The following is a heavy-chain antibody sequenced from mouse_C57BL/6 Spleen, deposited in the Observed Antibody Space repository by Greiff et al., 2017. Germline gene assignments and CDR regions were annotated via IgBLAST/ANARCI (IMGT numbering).Heavy chain of an antibody. D-gene: IGHD1-1*01. V-gene: IGHV1-19*01. Sequence: EVQLQQSGPVLVKPGASVKMSCKASGYTFTDYYMNWVKQSHGKSLEWIGVINPYNGGTSYNPEFKGKATLTVDKSSSTAYMELNSLTSEDSAVYYCARRRGFTTVVPDAMDYWGQGTSVTVSS. J-gene: IGHJ4*01. CDR1: GYTFTDYY. CDR3: ARRRGFTTVVPDAMDY. CDR2: INPYNGGT.